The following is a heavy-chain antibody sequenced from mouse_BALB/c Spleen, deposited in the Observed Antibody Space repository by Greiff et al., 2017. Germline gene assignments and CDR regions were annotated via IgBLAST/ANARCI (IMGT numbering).Heavy chain of an antibody. CDR2: ISSGGST. CDR1: GFTFSSYA. D-gene: IGHD1-1*01. J-gene: IGHJ2*01. V-gene: IGHV5-6-5*01. Sequence: DVQLVESGGGLVKPGGSLKLSCAASGFTFSSYAMSWVRQTPEKRLEWVASISSGGSTYYPDSVKGRFTISRDNARNILYLQMSSLRSEDTAMYYCARVYYGSSYFDYWGQGTTLTVSS. CDR3: ARVYYGSSYFDY.